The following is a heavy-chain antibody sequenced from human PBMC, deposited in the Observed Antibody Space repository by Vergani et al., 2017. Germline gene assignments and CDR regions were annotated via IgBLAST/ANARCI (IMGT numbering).Heavy chain of an antibody. CDR2: IRNKAYGGTT. V-gene: IGHV3-49*04. J-gene: IGHJ4*02. CDR3: SRGRGYSLGYSDY. Sequence: EVHLVESGGGLVPPGRSLRLSCAASGFSFGDYAMTWVRQAPGKGLEWVAVIRNKAYGGTTEYAASVKGRFTISRDDSKRLAYLQLSGLKTEDTAVYFCSRGRGYSLGYSDYWGQGTLVTVSS. CDR1: GFSFGDYA. D-gene: IGHD5-18*01.